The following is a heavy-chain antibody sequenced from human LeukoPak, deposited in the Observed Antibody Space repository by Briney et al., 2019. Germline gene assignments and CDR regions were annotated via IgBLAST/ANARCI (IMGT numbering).Heavy chain of an antibody. CDR3: ARGVGVNCRPDY. Sequence: ASVKVSCKASGYTFASYGISWVRQAPGQGFEWMGWISATNGNTNYAQKLQGRVTMTTDTSTTTAYMELRSLRSDDTAVYYCARGVGVNCRPDYWGQGTLVTVSS. J-gene: IGHJ4*02. D-gene: IGHD1-26*01. V-gene: IGHV1-18*01. CDR2: ISATNGNT. CDR1: GYTFASYG.